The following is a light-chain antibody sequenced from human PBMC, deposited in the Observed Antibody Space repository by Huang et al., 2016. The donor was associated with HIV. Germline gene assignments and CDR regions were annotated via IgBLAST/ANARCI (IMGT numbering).Light chain of an antibody. J-gene: IGKJ1*01. CDR3: QQHNSWPRT. CDR2: AAS. Sequence: EIVMTQSPATLSVSPGERATLSCRASQSVGSNLAWYQQRRRQAPRLLIYAASTRATGIPSRFRGSGSGTEFTLTVSSLQSEDFAVYYCQQHNSWPRTFGQGTRV. CDR1: QSVGSN. V-gene: IGKV3-15*01.